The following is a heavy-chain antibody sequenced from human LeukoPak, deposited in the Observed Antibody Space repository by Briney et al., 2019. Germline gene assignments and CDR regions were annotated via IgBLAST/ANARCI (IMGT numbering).Heavy chain of an antibody. J-gene: IGHJ4*02. D-gene: IGHD3-22*01. Sequence: GGSLRLSCAASGFTFDDYGMGWVRQAPGKGLEWVSGINWNGGSTGYADSVKGRFTISRDNAKNSLYLQMNSLRAEDTALYYCARAHYYDSSGYYDYWGQGTLVTVSS. CDR3: ARAHYYDSSGYYDY. CDR1: GFTFDDYG. V-gene: IGHV3-20*04. CDR2: INWNGGST.